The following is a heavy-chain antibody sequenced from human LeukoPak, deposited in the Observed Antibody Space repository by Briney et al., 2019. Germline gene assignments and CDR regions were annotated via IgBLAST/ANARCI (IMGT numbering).Heavy chain of an antibody. CDR1: GFTFSSYA. V-gene: IGHV3-64*04. J-gene: IGHJ1*01. CDR2: ISSNGGST. Sequence: GGSLRLSCSASGFTFSSYAMHWVRQAPGKGLEYVSAISSNGGSTYYADSVKGRFTISRDNSKNTLYLQMNSLRAEDTAVYYCAKLYDLPPAEAAEYFQHWGQGTLVTVSS. CDR3: AKLYDLPPAEAAEYFQH. D-gene: IGHD3/OR15-3a*01.